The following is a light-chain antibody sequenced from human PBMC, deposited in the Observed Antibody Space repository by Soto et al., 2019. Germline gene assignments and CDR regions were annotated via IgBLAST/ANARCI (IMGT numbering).Light chain of an antibody. V-gene: IGKV3-11*01. J-gene: IGKJ4*01. Sequence: ELVLTQSPATLSLSPGERATLSCRASQSISTHLAWYQQKPGQAPRLLITDSYKRATGIPDRFSGSGSGTDFTLIISSLEPEDFALYYCSRLAFGGGTKVEIK. CDR1: QSISTH. CDR2: DSY. CDR3: SRLA.